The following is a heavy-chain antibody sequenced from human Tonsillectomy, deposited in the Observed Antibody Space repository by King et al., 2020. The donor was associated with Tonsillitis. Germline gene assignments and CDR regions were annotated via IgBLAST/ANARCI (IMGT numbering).Heavy chain of an antibody. CDR2: ISSSSSNI. CDR1: GFIFSSYS. D-gene: IGHD3-3*02. CDR3: ARDRPAPAFGAFDL. J-gene: IGHJ3*01. Sequence: VQLVESGGGLVQPGGSLRLSCAASGFIFSSYSMNWVRQAPGKGLEWVSYISSSSSNIYFADSVKGRFTISRDNAKNSLYLQMNSLRAEDTAVYYCARDRPAPAFGAFDLWGQGTMVTVSS. V-gene: IGHV3-48*04.